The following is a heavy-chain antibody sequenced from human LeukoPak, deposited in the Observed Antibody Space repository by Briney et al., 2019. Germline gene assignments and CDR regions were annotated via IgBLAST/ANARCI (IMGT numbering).Heavy chain of an antibody. CDR2: IRSKANSYAT. Sequence: GGSLRLSCAASGFTFSSYSMNWVRQASGKGLEWVGRIRSKANSYATAYAASVKGRITISRDDSKNTAYLQMNSLKTEDTAVYYCTRRPGYCSGGSCTGDYYYYYYMDVWGKGTTVTVSS. D-gene: IGHD2-15*01. CDR3: TRRPGYCSGGSCTGDYYYYYYMDV. V-gene: IGHV3-73*01. J-gene: IGHJ6*03. CDR1: GFTFSSYS.